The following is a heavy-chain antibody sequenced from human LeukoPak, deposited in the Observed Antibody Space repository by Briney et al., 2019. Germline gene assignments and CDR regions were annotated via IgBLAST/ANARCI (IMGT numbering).Heavy chain of an antibody. CDR1: GTSITHYF. V-gene: IGHV4-4*07. CDR3: ARDVTGTTNAFDI. Sequence: PSETLSLTCSVSGTSITHYFWSWIRQSAGQRLEWIGRISTHGTTTYNPSLNSRVTMSRDTSRSQVSLKLSSVTAADTAIYYCARDVTGTTNAFDIWGQGRMVTVSS. J-gene: IGHJ3*02. CDR2: ISTHGTT. D-gene: IGHD1-20*01.